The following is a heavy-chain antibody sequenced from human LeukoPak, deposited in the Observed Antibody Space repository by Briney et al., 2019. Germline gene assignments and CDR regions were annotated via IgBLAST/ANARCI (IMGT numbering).Heavy chain of an antibody. CDR2: IYSSGST. CDR1: GGSFSGYY. Sequence: PSETLSLTCAVYGGSFSGYYWSWIRQPPGKGLEWIGYIYSSGSTNYNPSLKSRVTISVDTSKNQFSLKLSSVTAADTAVYYCARRPTVTTFFDYWGQGTLVTVSS. CDR3: ARRPTVTTFFDY. J-gene: IGHJ4*02. D-gene: IGHD4-17*01. V-gene: IGHV4-59*01.